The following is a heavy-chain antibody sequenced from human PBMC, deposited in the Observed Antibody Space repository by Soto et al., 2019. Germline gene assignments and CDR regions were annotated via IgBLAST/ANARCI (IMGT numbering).Heavy chain of an antibody. D-gene: IGHD3-22*01. V-gene: IGHV1-46*01. CDR2: INPSGGST. Sequence: ASVKVSCKASGYTFTSYYMHWVRQAPGQGLEWMGIINPSGGSTSYAQKFQGRVTMTRDTSTSTVYMELSSLRSEDTDVYYCARNYYDSSAMGEYFDYWGQGTLVTVSS. CDR1: GYTFTSYY. J-gene: IGHJ4*02. CDR3: ARNYYDSSAMGEYFDY.